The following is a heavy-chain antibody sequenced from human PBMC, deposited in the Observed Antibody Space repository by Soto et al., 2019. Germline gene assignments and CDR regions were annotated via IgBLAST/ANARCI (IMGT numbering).Heavy chain of an antibody. Sequence: PSETLSLTCTVSGGSISSGGYYWSWIRQHPGKGLEWIGYIYYSGSTYYNPSLKSRVTISVDTSKNQFSLKLSSVTAADTAVYYCARSFPTPTPMYYDILTVPPYYFEYWGQGTLVTVSS. J-gene: IGHJ4*02. CDR2: IYYSGST. CDR3: ARSFPTPTPMYYDILTVPPYYFEY. D-gene: IGHD3-9*01. V-gene: IGHV4-31*03. CDR1: GGSISSGGYY.